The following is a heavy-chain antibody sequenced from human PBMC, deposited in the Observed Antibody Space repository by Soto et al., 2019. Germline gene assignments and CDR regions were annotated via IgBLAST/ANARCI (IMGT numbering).Heavy chain of an antibody. Sequence: GGSLRLSFAASGFTFSSYSMNWVRQAPGKGLEWVLAISGSGGSTYYADSVKGRFTISRDNSKNTLYLQMNSLGAEDTAVYYFAISDRRRLRYFDWLTPHGAFDIWGQGTMVTVSS. J-gene: IGHJ3*02. V-gene: IGHV3-23*01. CDR2: ISGSGGST. CDR1: GFTFSSYS. CDR3: AISDRRRLRYFDWLTPHGAFDI. D-gene: IGHD3-9*01.